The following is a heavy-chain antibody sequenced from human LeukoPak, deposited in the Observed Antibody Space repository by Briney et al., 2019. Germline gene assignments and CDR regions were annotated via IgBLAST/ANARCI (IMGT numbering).Heavy chain of an antibody. J-gene: IGHJ6*03. CDR2: IYYGGSA. CDR1: GGSTSTSTYY. Sequence: PSETLSLTSTVSGGSTSTSTYYSAWIRHPPGKGLGWIGSIYYGGSAYYNASLKSRDTISVDTSKDQFSLKLCSVTAADTAVDYCARAGRSSWLRYYYYMDVWGKGTTVTVSS. CDR3: ARAGRSSWLRYYYYMDV. D-gene: IGHD6-13*01. V-gene: IGHV4-39*07.